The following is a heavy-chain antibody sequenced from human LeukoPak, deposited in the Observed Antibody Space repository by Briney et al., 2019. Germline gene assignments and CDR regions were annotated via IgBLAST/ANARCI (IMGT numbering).Heavy chain of an antibody. Sequence: AGRFLRLSCEASGFRFSDYSMNWVRQTPGKGLEWISYISSSDSTTYYTDSVRGRFTISRDNAKSSLYLLMNSLRDEDTGIYYCARNTIFHPWGQGTLVTVSS. D-gene: IGHD3-9*01. CDR2: ISSSDSTT. CDR3: ARNTIFHP. CDR1: GFRFSDYS. J-gene: IGHJ5*02. V-gene: IGHV3-48*02.